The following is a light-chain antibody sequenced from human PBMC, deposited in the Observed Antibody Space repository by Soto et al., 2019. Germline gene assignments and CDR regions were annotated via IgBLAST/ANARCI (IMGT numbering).Light chain of an antibody. CDR2: DVS. CDR1: SSDVGGYNY. CDR3: CSYAGSQEV. V-gene: IGLV2-11*01. Sequence: QSALTQPRSVSGSPGQSVTISCTGTSSDVGGYNYVSWYQQHPGKAPKPMIYDVSKRPSGVPDRFSGSKSGNTASLTISGLQAEDEADYYCCSYAGSQEVFGTGTKVTVL. J-gene: IGLJ1*01.